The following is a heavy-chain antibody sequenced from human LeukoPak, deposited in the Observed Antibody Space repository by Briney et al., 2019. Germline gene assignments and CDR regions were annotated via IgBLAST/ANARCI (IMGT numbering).Heavy chain of an antibody. CDR1: GYSISSGYY. V-gene: IGHV4-38-2*02. D-gene: IGHD3-10*01. CDR3: ARVVVYYGSGSYRY. CDR2: TYHSGST. Sequence: SETLSLTCTVSGYSISSGYYWGWIRQPPGKGLEWIGSTYHSGSTYYNPSLKSRVTISVDTSKNQFSLKLSSVTAADTAVYYCARVVVYYGSGSYRYWGQGTLVTVSS. J-gene: IGHJ4*02.